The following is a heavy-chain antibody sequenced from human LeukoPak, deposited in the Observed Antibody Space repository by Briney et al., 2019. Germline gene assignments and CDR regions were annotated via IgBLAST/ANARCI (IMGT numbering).Heavy chain of an antibody. CDR3: ARVVSDYDILTGYSPGDLDY. Sequence: ASVKVSFKASGYTFTSYGISWVRQAPGQGLEWMGWISAYNGNTNYAQKLQGRVTMTTDTSTSTAYMELRSLRSDDTAVYYCARVVSDYDILTGYSPGDLDYWGQGTLVTVSS. V-gene: IGHV1-18*01. CDR1: GYTFTSYG. D-gene: IGHD3-9*01. J-gene: IGHJ4*02. CDR2: ISAYNGNT.